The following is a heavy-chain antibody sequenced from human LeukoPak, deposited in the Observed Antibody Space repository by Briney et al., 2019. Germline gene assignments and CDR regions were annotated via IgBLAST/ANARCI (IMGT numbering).Heavy chain of an antibody. V-gene: IGHV4-59*01. Sequence: PSETLSLTCTVSGGSISSYYWSWIRQPPGKGLEWIGYIYYSGSTNYNPSLKSRVTISVDTSKNQFSLKLSSVTAADTAVYYCARGGMIGYYFDYWGPRTLVTVSS. J-gene: IGHJ4*02. CDR1: GGSISSYY. CDR2: IYYSGST. D-gene: IGHD2-21*01. CDR3: ARGGMIGYYFDY.